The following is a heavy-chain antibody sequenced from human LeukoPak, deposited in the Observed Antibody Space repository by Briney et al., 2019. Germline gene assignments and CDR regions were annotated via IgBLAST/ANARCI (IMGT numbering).Heavy chain of an antibody. J-gene: IGHJ6*04. D-gene: IGHD2-2*01. CDR2: IIPIFGTA. Sequence: SVKVSCKASGGTFSSYAISWVRQAPGQGLEWMGGIIPIFGTANYAQKFQGRVTITADESTSTAYMELSSLRSEDTAVYYCAREFFVVVPAADLYYYYGMDVWGKGTTVTVSP. CDR1: GGTFSSYA. V-gene: IGHV1-69*13. CDR3: AREFFVVVPAADLYYYYGMDV.